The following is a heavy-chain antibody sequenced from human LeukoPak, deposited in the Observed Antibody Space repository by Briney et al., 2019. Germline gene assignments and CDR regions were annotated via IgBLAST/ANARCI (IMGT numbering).Heavy chain of an antibody. CDR2: IYFTVST. V-gene: IGHV4-59*01. CDR3: ARSTYSSSQWDY. J-gene: IGHJ4*02. CDR1: GGSISSYY. D-gene: IGHD6-13*01. Sequence: SSETLSLTCTVSGGSISSYYWHWIRQPPGKGLEWIGYIYFTVSTNYNPSLKSRVTISVDTSKNKFSLKLTSVTAADTAIYYCARSTYSSSQWDYWGQGTLVTVFS.